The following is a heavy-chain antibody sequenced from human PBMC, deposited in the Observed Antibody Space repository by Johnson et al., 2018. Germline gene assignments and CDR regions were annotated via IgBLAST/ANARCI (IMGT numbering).Heavy chain of an antibody. D-gene: IGHD5-12*01. CDR2: IHGAGGGS. J-gene: IGHJ3*02. CDR1: GLTFSRYA. Sequence: EVQLLESGGGLVQAGGSMRLSCPASGLTFSRYAMSWVRQPPGKGLEWVSSIHGAGGGSYYKDSVKGRFTIARDDSKSTLSLQMDRLRADDTAVYYCAKDSVSGNGIFYPFDIWGQGTMVTVPS. CDR3: AKDSVSGNGIFYPFDI. V-gene: IGHV3-23*01.